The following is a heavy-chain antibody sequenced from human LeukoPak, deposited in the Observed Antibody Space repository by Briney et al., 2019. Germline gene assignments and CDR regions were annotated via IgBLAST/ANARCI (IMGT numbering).Heavy chain of an antibody. Sequence: GGSLRLSCAASGFTFSSYWMSWVRQAPGKGLEWVANIKQDGSEKYYVDSVKGRFTISRDNAKNSLYLQMNSLRAEDTAVYYCAKPLVPAATYVTAYFDYWGQGTLVTVSS. CDR1: GFTFSSYW. CDR2: IKQDGSEK. CDR3: AKPLVPAATYVTAYFDY. D-gene: IGHD2-2*01. V-gene: IGHV3-7*01. J-gene: IGHJ4*02.